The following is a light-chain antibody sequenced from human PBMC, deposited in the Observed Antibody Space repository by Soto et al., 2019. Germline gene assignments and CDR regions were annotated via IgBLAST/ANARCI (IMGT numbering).Light chain of an antibody. Sequence: QLVLTQPPSVSGAPGQMVTISCTGSSSNIGAGYDVHWYQQLPGTAPKLLIYGNNNRPSGVPDRFSGSKSGTSASLAISGLQSEDEADYYCAAWDDSLNGYVFGTGTKVTVL. CDR2: GNN. CDR3: AAWDDSLNGYV. V-gene: IGLV1-40*01. J-gene: IGLJ1*01. CDR1: SSNIGAGYD.